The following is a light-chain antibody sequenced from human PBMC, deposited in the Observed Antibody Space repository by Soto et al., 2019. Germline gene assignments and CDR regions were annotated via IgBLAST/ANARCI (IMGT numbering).Light chain of an antibody. CDR3: SSYTRSSTPYV. Sequence: QSALTQPASVSGSPGQSITISCTGTSSDVGGYNYVSWYQQHPGKAPNLMIYDVSNRPSGVSNRFSGSKSGNTASLTTSGLQAEDEADYYCSSYTRSSTPYVFGAGTKLTVL. CDR1: SSDVGGYNY. V-gene: IGLV2-14*01. CDR2: DVS. J-gene: IGLJ1*01.